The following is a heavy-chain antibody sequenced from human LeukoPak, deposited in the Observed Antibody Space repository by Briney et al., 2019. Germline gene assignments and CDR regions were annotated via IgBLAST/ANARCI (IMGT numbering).Heavy chain of an antibody. D-gene: IGHD4-17*01. CDR1: GGTFSSYA. Sequence: ASVKVSCKASGGTFSSYAISRVRQAPGQGLEWMGGIIPIFGTANYAQKFQGRVTITADESTSTAYMELSSLRSEDTAVYYCARNMVRKMTTMDYWGQGTLVTVSS. CDR3: ARNMVRKMTTMDY. V-gene: IGHV1-69*13. CDR2: IIPIFGTA. J-gene: IGHJ4*02.